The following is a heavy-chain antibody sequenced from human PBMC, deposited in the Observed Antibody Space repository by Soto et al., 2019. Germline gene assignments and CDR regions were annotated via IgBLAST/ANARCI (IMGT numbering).Heavy chain of an antibody. J-gene: IGHJ4*02. D-gene: IGHD2-2*01. Sequence: ASVKVSCKASGYTFTSYGISWVRQAPGQGLEWMGWISAYNGNTNYAQKLQGRVTMTTDTSTSTAYMELRSLRSDDTAVYYCASTLIGCSSTSCYWAYWGQGTMVTVYS. V-gene: IGHV1-18*01. CDR3: ASTLIGCSSTSCYWAY. CDR1: GYTFTSYG. CDR2: ISAYNGNT.